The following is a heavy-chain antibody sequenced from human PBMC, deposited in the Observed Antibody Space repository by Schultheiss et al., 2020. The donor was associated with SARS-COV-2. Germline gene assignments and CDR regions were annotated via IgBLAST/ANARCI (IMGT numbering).Heavy chain of an antibody. V-gene: IGHV1-69*06. J-gene: IGHJ4*02. CDR2: IIPIFGTA. CDR1: GGTFSSYA. D-gene: IGHD3-22*01. Sequence: SVKVSCKASGGTFSSYAISWVRQAPGQGLEWMGGIIPIFGTANYAQKFQGRVTITADKSTSTAYMELSSLRSEDTAVYYCARVSYYDSSGYHSGGDYWGQGTLVTVSS. CDR3: ARVSYYDSSGYHSGGDY.